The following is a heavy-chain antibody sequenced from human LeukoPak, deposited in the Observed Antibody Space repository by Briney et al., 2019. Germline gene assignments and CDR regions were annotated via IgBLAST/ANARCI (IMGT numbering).Heavy chain of an antibody. Sequence: PSQTLSLTRNVSGVSVSDGRYYWTWIRQHPGKGLEWIGYKYYSGSAKYNPSLKSRLTISIDTSKNQFSLQLSSVTAADTATYYCATPCCSRIIFLDVFNMWGQGTRVTVSS. D-gene: IGHD2-2*01. CDR1: GVSVSDGRYY. J-gene: IGHJ3*02. CDR3: ATPCCSRIIFLDVFNM. V-gene: IGHV4-31*03. CDR2: KYYSGSA.